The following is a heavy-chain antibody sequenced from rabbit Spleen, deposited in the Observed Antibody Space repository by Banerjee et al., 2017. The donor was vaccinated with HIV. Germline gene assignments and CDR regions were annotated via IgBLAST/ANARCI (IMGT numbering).Heavy chain of an antibody. V-gene: IGHV1S45*01. CDR1: GFSFSSNW. J-gene: IGHJ2*01. CDR3: ARNYVNAFDP. CDR2: IDTNDGDT. D-gene: IGHD1-1*01. Sequence: LEESGGGLVKPGGTLTLTCTVSGFSFSSNWICWVRQAPGKGLEWIACIDTNDGDTDYANWPKGRFTISKTSSSTVTLQMTSLTAADTATYFCARNYVNAFDPLGQGTLVTV.